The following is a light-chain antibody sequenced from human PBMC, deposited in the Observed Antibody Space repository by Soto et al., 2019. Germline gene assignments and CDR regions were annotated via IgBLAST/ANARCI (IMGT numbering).Light chain of an antibody. CDR2: AAS. CDR3: QKHTSVPS. CDR1: QGITNY. V-gene: IGKV1-27*01. J-gene: IGKJ4*01. Sequence: DIQMTQSPSSLSASVGDRVTITCRASQGITNYLAWYQQKPGKIPNLLIYAASTLQSGVPSRFTGSGSGTDFTLTFNSLQPEDVTTYHCQKHTSVPSFGGGTKVEIK.